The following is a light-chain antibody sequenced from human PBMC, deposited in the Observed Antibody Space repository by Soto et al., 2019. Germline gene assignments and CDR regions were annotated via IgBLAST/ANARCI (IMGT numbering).Light chain of an antibody. CDR3: SSWTSSATQV. Sequence: QSVLTQPPSASGSPGQSVTISCTGTTSDLSGYYFVSWYQQHPGRAPKLILFDVTRRPSGVPDRFTGSMSGNTASLTVSGLQAEDEAYYYCSSWTSSATQVLGGGTKVTVL. CDR2: DVT. V-gene: IGLV2-8*01. CDR1: TSDLSGYYF. J-gene: IGLJ3*02.